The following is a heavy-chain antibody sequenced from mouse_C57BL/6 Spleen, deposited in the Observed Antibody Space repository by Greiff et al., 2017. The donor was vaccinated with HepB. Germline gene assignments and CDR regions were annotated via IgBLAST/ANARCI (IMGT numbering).Heavy chain of an antibody. V-gene: IGHV7-3*01. D-gene: IGHD2-3*01. CDR2: IRNKANGYTT. CDR1: GFTFTDYY. Sequence: EVKVVESGGGLVQPGGSLSLSCAASGFTFTDYYMSWVRQPPGKALEWLGFIRNKANGYTTEYSASVKGRFTISRDNSQSILYLQMNALRAEDSATYYCARWRWLLNPRIGYAMDYWGQGTSVTVSS. J-gene: IGHJ4*01. CDR3: ARWRWLLNPRIGYAMDY.